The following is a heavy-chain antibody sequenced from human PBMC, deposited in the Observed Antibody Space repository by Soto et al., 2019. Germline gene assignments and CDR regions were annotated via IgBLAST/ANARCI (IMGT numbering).Heavy chain of an antibody. Sequence: QVRLVESGGGVVQPGRSLRLSCAASGFTVSSYAMHWVRQAPGKGLEWVAVISYDGSNKYYADSVKGRFTISRDNSMNTLYLQMNSLKAEDTAVYYCARAYEGDYFDYWGQGTLVTVSS. D-gene: IGHD3-16*01. J-gene: IGHJ4*02. CDR1: GFTVSSYA. CDR3: ARAYEGDYFDY. CDR2: ISYDGSNK. V-gene: IGHV3-30-3*01.